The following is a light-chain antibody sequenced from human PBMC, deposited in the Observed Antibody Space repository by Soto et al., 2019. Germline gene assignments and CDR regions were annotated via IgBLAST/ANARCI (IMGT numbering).Light chain of an antibody. CDR2: AAS. CDR1: QGISND. V-gene: IGKV1-6*01. Sequence: AVQMTQSPSSLSASVGDRVTITCRASQGISNDLGWYQQKPGKAPKLLISAASSLQRGVPSRFSGSGSGTDFTLTISTLQPEDFATYYCLQDYNYPWTFGQGTKVEIK. CDR3: LQDYNYPWT. J-gene: IGKJ1*01.